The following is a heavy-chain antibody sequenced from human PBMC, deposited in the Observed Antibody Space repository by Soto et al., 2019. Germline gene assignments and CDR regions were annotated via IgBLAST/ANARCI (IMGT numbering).Heavy chain of an antibody. J-gene: IGHJ6*02. D-gene: IGHD6-13*01. Sequence: QVQLVQSGAEVKKPGSSVKVSCKASGGTFSSYAISWVRQAPGQGLEWMGGIIPIFGTANYAQKFRGRVTITADESTSTAYMELSSLRSEDTAVYYCARGQYVAAAGNYYYYGMDVWGQGTTVTVSS. V-gene: IGHV1-69*01. CDR1: GGTFSSYA. CDR3: ARGQYVAAAGNYYYYGMDV. CDR2: IIPIFGTA.